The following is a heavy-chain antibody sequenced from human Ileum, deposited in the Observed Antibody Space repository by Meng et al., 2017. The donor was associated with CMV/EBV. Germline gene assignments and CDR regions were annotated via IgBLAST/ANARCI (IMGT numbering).Heavy chain of an antibody. D-gene: IGHD3/OR15-3a*01. CDR3: TREDFATLTLDS. CDR1: GFIFSNYW. CDR2: LNSDGGST. V-gene: IGHV3-74*01. J-gene: IGHJ4*02. Sequence: GESLKISCAASGFIFSNYWMHWVRQAPGKGLVWVSRLNSDGGSTSYAGSVDGRFTISRDNTKHTLYHQMNSLGVENTTVYYCTREDFATLTLDSWGQGTLVTVSS.